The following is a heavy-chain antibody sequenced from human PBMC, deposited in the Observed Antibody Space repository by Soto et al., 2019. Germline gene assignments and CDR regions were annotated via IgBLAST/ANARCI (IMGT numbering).Heavy chain of an antibody. V-gene: IGHV1-18*01. CDR1: GYTLTSYG. Sequence: QVQLVQSGAEVKKPGASVKVSCKASGYTLTSYGISWVRQAPGQGLEWMGWISAYNGNTNYAQKLQGRVTMTTDTSTSTAYMELRSLRSDDTAVYYCASSYFGSGTPYYYGMDVWGQGTTVTVSS. CDR2: ISAYNGNT. J-gene: IGHJ6*02. CDR3: ASSYFGSGTPYYYGMDV. D-gene: IGHD3-10*01.